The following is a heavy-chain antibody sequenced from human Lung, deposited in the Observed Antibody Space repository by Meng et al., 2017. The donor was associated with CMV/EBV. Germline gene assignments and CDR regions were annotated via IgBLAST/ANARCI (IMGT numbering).Heavy chain of an antibody. V-gene: IGHV3-74*01. J-gene: IGHJ4*02. D-gene: IGHD1-26*01. CDR3: ARGVAEFLGWEMGH. Sequence: GRLVGPGGGVVQPGGYLRLSCEGSGFTIRTHWMHWARQVPGKGLEWVSRMKSDENRINYADSVKGRFTISRDNDKNTVYLQMNSLRAEDTAVYYCARGVAEFLGWEMGHWGQGTLVTVSS. CDR1: GFTIRTHW. CDR2: MKSDENRI.